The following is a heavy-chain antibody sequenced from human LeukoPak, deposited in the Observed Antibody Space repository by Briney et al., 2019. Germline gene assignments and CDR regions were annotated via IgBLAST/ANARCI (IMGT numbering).Heavy chain of an antibody. CDR3: AGAPTGTSRFDY. CDR2: ISGTGAFT. CDR1: GFTFTKYA. D-gene: IGHD3-10*01. J-gene: IGHJ4*02. V-gene: IGHV3-23*01. Sequence: GGSLRLSCAASGFTFTKYAMTWVCQAPGERLEWVSTISGTGAFTFYADSVKGRFTISRDNSKNTLYLQMNSLRADDTAMYYCAGAPTGTSRFDYWGRGTQVTVSS.